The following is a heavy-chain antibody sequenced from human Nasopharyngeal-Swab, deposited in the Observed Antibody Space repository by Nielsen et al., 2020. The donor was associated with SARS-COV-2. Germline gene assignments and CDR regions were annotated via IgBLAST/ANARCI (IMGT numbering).Heavy chain of an antibody. Sequence: SETLSLTCTVSGYSISSGYYWGWIRQPPGKWLEWIGCIYHSGSTYYNPSFKSRVTISVDTSKNQFSLKLSSVTAADPAVYYCASVNGYDFWSGYYHPFDYWGQGTLVTVSS. CDR2: IYHSGST. CDR3: ASVNGYDFWSGYYHPFDY. V-gene: IGHV4-38-2*02. J-gene: IGHJ4*02. D-gene: IGHD3-3*01. CDR1: GYSISSGYY.